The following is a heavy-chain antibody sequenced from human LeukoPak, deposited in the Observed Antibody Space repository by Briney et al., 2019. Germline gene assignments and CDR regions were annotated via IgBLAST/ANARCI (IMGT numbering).Heavy chain of an antibody. D-gene: IGHD3-22*01. CDR2: IYYSGST. V-gene: IGHV4-61*01. CDR1: GGSVSSGSYY. J-gene: IGHJ4*02. CDR3: ARAPEGFHDSSGSYEFDY. Sequence: SETLSLTCTVSGGSVSSGSYYWSWIRQPPGKGLEWIGYIYYSGSTNYNPSLKSRVTISVDTSKNQFSLRLSSVTAADTAVYYCARAPEGFHDSSGSYEFDYWGQGTLVTVSS.